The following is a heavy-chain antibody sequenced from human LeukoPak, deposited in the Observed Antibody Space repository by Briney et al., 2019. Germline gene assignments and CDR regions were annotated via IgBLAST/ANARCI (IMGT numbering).Heavy chain of an antibody. CDR3: AREGAYGPNDAFDI. J-gene: IGHJ3*02. D-gene: IGHD5-12*01. CDR1: GGSISSSSYY. Sequence: LSLTCTVSGGSISSSSYYWGWIRQAPGKGLEWIPYSSASGNRIDYLDSVKGRFSISRDNTKSVVFLQMNSLRVEDTAVYYCAREGAYGPNDAFDIWGQGTKVVVSS. CDR2: SSASGNRI. V-gene: IGHV3-11*01.